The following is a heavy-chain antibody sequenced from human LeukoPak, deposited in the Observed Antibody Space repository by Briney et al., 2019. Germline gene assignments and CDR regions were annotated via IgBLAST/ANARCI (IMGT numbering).Heavy chain of an antibody. D-gene: IGHD2-2*01. CDR3: ARDGEYCSSTSCSYLFDY. Sequence: PGRSLRLSCAASGFTFSSYGMHWVRQAPGKGLAWVAVIWYDGSNKYYADSVKGRFTISRDNSKNTLYLQMNSLRAEDTAVYYCARDGEYCSSTSCSYLFDYWGQGTLVTVSS. CDR1: GFTFSSYG. CDR2: IWYDGSNK. V-gene: IGHV3-33*01. J-gene: IGHJ4*02.